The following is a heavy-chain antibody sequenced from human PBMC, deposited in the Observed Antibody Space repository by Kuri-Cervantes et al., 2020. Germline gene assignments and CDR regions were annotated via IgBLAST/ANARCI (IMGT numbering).Heavy chain of an antibody. J-gene: IGHJ6*02. CDR3: ASRSGSLPTMKYGMDV. CDR2: INWNGGST. V-gene: IGHV3-20*04. D-gene: IGHD6-25*01. CDR1: GFTFDDYG. Sequence: LSLTCAASGFTFDDYGMSWVRQAPGKGLEWVSGINWNGGSTGYADSVKGRFTISRDNAKNSLYLQMNSLRAEDTAVYYCASRSGSLPTMKYGMDVWGQGTTVTVSS.